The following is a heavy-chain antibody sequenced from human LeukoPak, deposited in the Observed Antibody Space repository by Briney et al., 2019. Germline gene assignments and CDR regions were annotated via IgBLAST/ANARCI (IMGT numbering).Heavy chain of an antibody. CDR2: ISSSSSYI. CDR1: GFTFSSYS. CDR3: ARTAHPVRNYFDY. J-gene: IGHJ4*02. V-gene: IGHV3-21*04. D-gene: IGHD2-2*01. Sequence: GGSLRLSCAASGFTFSSYSMNWVRQAPGKGLEWVSSISSSSSYIYYADSVKGRFTISRDNAKNSLYLQMNSLRAEDTAVYYCARTAHPVRNYFDYWGQGTLVTVSS.